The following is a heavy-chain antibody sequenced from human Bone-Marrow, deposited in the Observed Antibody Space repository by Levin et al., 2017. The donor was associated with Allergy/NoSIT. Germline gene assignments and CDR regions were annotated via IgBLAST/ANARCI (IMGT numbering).Heavy chain of an antibody. Sequence: SETLSLTCTVSGGSISSSSYYWGWIRQPPGKGLEWIGSIYYSGSTYYNPSLKSRVTISVDTSKNQFSLKLSSVTAADTAVYYCARDPSGWLPRNYWYFDLWGRGTLVTVSS. CDR2: IYYSGST. CDR3: ARDPSGWLPRNYWYFDL. CDR1: GGSISSSSYY. V-gene: IGHV4-39*07. D-gene: IGHD3-9*01. J-gene: IGHJ2*01.